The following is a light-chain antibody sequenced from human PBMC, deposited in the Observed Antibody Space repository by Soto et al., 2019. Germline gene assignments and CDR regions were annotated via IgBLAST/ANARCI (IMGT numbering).Light chain of an antibody. CDR2: DVS. Sequence: QSALTQPASVSGSPGQSITISCTGTSSDVGGYNYVSWYQQHPGKAPQLMIYDVSNRPSGVSNRFSGSKSGNTASLTISGRQAEDEADYYCSSYTSSSTLEGVFGGGTKLTVL. V-gene: IGLV2-14*01. CDR3: SSYTSSSTLEGV. CDR1: SSDVGGYNY. J-gene: IGLJ2*01.